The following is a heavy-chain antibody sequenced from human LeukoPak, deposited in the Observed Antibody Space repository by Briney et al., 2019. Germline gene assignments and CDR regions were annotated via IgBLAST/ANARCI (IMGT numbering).Heavy chain of an antibody. Sequence: GGSLRPSCAASGFTFSSYEMNWVRQAPGKGLEWVSYISSSGSTIYYADSVKGRFTISRDNAKNSLYLQMNSLRAEDTAVYYCARDLAVAGNMWGPVTLVTVSS. CDR2: ISSSGSTI. CDR3: ARDLAVAGNM. D-gene: IGHD6-19*01. V-gene: IGHV3-48*03. CDR1: GFTFSSYE. J-gene: IGHJ4*02.